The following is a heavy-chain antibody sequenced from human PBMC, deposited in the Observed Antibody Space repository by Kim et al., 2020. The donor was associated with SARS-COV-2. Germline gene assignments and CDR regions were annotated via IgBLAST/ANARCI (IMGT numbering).Heavy chain of an antibody. CDR1: GFTFSSYA. D-gene: IGHD6-19*01. CDR2: FSGRGGST. Sequence: GGSLRLSCAASGFTFSSYAMSWVRQAPGKGLEWVSSFSGRGGSTYYTDSVKGRFTISRDNSKNTLYLQMNSLRAEDTALYYCARSALYSSGWDTDFDYWGRGTLVTVSS. CDR3: ARSALYSSGWDTDFDY. V-gene: IGHV3-23*01. J-gene: IGHJ4*02.